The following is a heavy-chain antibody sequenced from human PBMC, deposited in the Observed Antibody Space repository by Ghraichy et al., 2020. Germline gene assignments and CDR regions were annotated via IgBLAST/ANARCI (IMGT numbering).Heavy chain of an antibody. J-gene: IGHJ4*01. D-gene: IGHD3-10*02. CDR3: ARRMTVVRDTDYFDS. V-gene: IGHV4-59*08. CDR1: GGSISNFY. CDR2: VHSSGST. Sequence: SETLSLTCNVAGGSISNFYWSWIRQPPGKGLEWIGYVHSSGSTNYNPSLKSRVTLSLDTARNQLSLNLTSLTAADTAVYYCARRMTVVRDTDYFDSWGQGTLVTVS.